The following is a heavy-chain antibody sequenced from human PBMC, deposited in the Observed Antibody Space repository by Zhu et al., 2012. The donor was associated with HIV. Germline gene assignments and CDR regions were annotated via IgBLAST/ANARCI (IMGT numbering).Heavy chain of an antibody. V-gene: IGHV4-39*07. Sequence: QVHLQESGPGLVKPSETLSLTCTVSGDSISSSNHYWGWIRQPPGKGLEWIGNVYYSGNTYYNPSLKSRVTMSVDTSKNQLSLKLSSVTAADTAVYYCARLDVGDSLWLWGSTFDYWGQGTPGHRLL. CDR1: GDSISSSNHY. D-gene: IGHD5-18*01. CDR3: ARLDVGDSLWLWGSTFDY. CDR2: VYYSGNT. J-gene: IGHJ4*02.